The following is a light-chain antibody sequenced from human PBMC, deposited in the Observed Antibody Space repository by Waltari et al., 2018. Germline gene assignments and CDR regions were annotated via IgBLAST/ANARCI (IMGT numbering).Light chain of an antibody. V-gene: IGKV1-12*01. CDR3: RQANCFHLS. Sequence: DIQMTQSPSSVSASVGDRVTITCRASQGISSWLAWYQQKPGKAPKPLIYAASSLQCGVPSMFSGSGTETDFPLTITSLQPTDFSTYCCRQANCFHLSFVGGTKVEIK. J-gene: IGKJ4*01. CDR1: QGISSW. CDR2: AAS.